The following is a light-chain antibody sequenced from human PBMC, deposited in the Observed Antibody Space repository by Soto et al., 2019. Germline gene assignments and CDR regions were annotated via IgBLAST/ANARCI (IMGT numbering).Light chain of an antibody. CDR2: ATS. Sequence: IQMTQYPSSLSASVGDRVSITCRASQSISSYLNWYQQKPGKAPKLLIYATSSLQSGVPSRFSGSGYGTDFTLTISSLQPEDFATYYCQQSYSTLWTFGQGTKVDIK. V-gene: IGKV1-39*01. J-gene: IGKJ1*01. CDR1: QSISSY. CDR3: QQSYSTLWT.